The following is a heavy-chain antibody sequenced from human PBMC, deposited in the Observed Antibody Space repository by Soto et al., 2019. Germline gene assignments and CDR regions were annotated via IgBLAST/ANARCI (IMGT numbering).Heavy chain of an antibody. V-gene: IGHV2-5*02. J-gene: IGHJ4*02. CDR1: AFSLSTSGVG. Sequence: QITLKESGPTLVKPTQTLTLTCTFSAFSLSTSGVGVGWIRQPPGKALEWLTFIYWDDDKRYSPSLKSRLTITKDTSKNHVVLTMTNMDPVDTATDYCARLVAAGITYYCDSWGQGTLVTVSS. CDR2: IYWDDDK. D-gene: IGHD2-21*01. CDR3: ARLVAAGITYYCDS.